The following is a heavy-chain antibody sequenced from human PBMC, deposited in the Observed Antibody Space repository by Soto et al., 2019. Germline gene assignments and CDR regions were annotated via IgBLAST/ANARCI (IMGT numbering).Heavy chain of an antibody. D-gene: IGHD3-3*01. CDR2: LNAGNGNP. J-gene: IGHJ4*02. V-gene: IGHV1-3*01. Sequence: ASVKVSCKASGYTFTSYAMHWVRQAPGQRLEWMGWLNAGNGNPRYSQKFQGRVTMTRYTSASAAYMELSSLRSADTAVYYCARPHYDLWSSYRYCFDYWGQGTLVTVSS. CDR1: GYTFTSYA. CDR3: ARPHYDLWSSYRYCFDY.